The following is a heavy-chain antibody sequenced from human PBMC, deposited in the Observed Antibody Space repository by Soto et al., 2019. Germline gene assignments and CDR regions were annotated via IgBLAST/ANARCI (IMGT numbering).Heavy chain of an antibody. Sequence: SQTLSLTCAISGDSVSSNSAAWNWIRQSPSRGLEWLGRTYYRSKWYNDYAVSVKSRITINPDTSKNQFSLQLNSVTPEDTAVYYCAREVEYCSSTSCYDTLQFDYWGQGTLVTVSS. CDR1: GDSVSSNSAA. CDR2: TYYRSKWYN. V-gene: IGHV6-1*01. CDR3: AREVEYCSSTSCYDTLQFDY. D-gene: IGHD2-2*01. J-gene: IGHJ4*02.